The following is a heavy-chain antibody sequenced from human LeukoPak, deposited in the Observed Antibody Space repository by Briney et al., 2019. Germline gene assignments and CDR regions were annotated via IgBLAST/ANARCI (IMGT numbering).Heavy chain of an antibody. Sequence: GGSLRLSCAASGFTFSTYTMNWVRQAPGKGLEWVSYISTSNYIYYADSVKGRFTISRDNAVNSLPLQMNSLRAEDTAIYYCATTPVGGPTSRSLDYWGQGTLVTVSS. CDR3: ATTPVGGPTSRSLDY. V-gene: IGHV3-21*01. CDR2: ISTSNYI. D-gene: IGHD3-16*01. CDR1: GFTFSTYT. J-gene: IGHJ4*02.